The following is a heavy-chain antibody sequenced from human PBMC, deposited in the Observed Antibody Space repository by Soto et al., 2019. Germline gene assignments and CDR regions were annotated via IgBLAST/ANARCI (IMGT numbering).Heavy chain of an antibody. Sequence: QVQLQQWGAGLLKPSETLSLTCAVYGGSFSGYYWSWIRQPPGKGLEWIGEINHSGSTNYNPSLNGRVTMSLETPKNQYSLKLSSVTAAGTAVYYCARGDSGLRFLEWLHYNYYFAYWGQGTLITVSS. CDR2: INHSGST. J-gene: IGHJ4*02. CDR3: ARGDSGLRFLEWLHYNYYFAY. CDR1: GGSFSGYY. V-gene: IGHV4-34*01. D-gene: IGHD3-3*01.